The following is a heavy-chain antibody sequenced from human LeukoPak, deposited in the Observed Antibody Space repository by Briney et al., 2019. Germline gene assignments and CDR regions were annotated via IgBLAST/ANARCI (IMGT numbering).Heavy chain of an antibody. Sequence: PSETLSLTCTVSGGAISSYYWSWIRQPPGKGLEWIEYIDYSGSTNYNPSLKSRVTISVDTSKNQFSLKLSSVTAADTAVYYCAARYCSGGSCYSDGWDYYYYGMDVWGKGTTVTVSS. CDR1: GGAISSYY. J-gene: IGHJ6*04. CDR3: AARYCSGGSCYSDGWDYYYYGMDV. V-gene: IGHV4-59*01. D-gene: IGHD2-15*01. CDR2: IDYSGST.